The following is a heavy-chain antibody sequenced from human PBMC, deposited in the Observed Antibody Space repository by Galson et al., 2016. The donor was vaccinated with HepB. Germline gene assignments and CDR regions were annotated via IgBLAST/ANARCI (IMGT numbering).Heavy chain of an antibody. CDR3: AKAHYYESSGYQD. CDR1: GFAFPFYV. D-gene: IGHD3-22*01. CDR2: IGGRGDSA. J-gene: IGHJ4*02. V-gene: IGHV3-23*01. Sequence: SLRLSCAASGFAFPFYVMSWVRQAPGKGLEWVSAIGGRGDSAYYADSVKGRFTMSRDNSNNTLYLQMNGLRAEDTAIYYCAKAHYYESSGYQDWGQGTLVTVSS.